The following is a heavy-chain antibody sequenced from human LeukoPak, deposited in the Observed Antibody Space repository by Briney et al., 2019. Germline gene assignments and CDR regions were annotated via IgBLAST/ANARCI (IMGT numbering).Heavy chain of an antibody. Sequence: GGFLRLSCAASGFSFNSNVMSWVRQAPGKGLEWVSAISGSGGSTYYADSVKGRFTISRDNSKNTLYLQMNSLRAEDTAVYYCAKGTMIVVVIPYYFDYWGQGTLVTVSS. V-gene: IGHV3-23*01. CDR3: AKGTMIVVVIPYYFDY. CDR1: GFSFNSNV. CDR2: ISGSGGST. D-gene: IGHD3-22*01. J-gene: IGHJ4*02.